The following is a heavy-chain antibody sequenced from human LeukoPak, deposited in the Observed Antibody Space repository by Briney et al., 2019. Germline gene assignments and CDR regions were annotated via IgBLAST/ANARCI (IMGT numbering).Heavy chain of an antibody. D-gene: IGHD1-26*01. J-gene: IGHJ4*02. V-gene: IGHV1-2*02. CDR1: GYTFTGYY. CDR3: ARFKGGQWELSFDY. CDR2: INPNSGGT. Sequence: GASVKVSCKASGYTFTGYYMHWVRQAPGQGLEWMGWINPNSGGTNYAQRFQGRVTMTRDTSISTAYMELSRLRSDDTAVYYCARFKGGQWELSFDYWGQGTLVTVSS.